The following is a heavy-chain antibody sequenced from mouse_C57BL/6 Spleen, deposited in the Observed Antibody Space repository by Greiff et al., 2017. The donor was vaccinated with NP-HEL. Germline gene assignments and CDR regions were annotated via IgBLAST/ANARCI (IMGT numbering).Heavy chain of an antibody. V-gene: IGHV14-1*01. CDR2: IDPEDGDT. D-gene: IGHD3-2*02. CDR3: TYSSGPLYAMDY. Sequence: VHVKQSGAELVRPGASVKLSCTASGFNIKDYYMHWVKQRPEQGLEWIGRIDPEDGDTEYAPKFQGKATMTADTSSNTAYLQLSSLTSEDTAVYYCTYSSGPLYAMDYWGQGTSVTVSS. CDR1: GFNIKDYY. J-gene: IGHJ4*01.